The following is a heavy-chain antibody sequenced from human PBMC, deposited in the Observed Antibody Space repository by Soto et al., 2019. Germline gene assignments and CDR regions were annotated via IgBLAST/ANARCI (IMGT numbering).Heavy chain of an antibody. Sequence: PGGSLRLSCSTSGFVFGDFAMHWVRLVPGKGLEWVSGISWNGEIKDYDDSVKGRFTISRDDAKKSLYLQMNSLRREDTAIYYCIKDILSYCGRGVRCYAHFHYWGQGALVTVSS. CDR1: GFVFGDFA. CDR2: ISWNGEIK. D-gene: IGHD2-21*01. V-gene: IGHV3-9*01. CDR3: IKDILSYCGRGVRCYAHFHY. J-gene: IGHJ4*02.